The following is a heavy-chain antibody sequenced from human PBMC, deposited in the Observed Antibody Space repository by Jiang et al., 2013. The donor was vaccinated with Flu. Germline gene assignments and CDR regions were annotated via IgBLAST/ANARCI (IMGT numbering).Heavy chain of an antibody. J-gene: IGHJ4*02. D-gene: IGHD4-17*01. V-gene: IGHV4-34*01. CDR2: INHSGST. Sequence: LLKPSETLSLTCAVYGGSFSGYYWSWIRQPPGKGLEWIGEINHSGSTNYNPSLKSRVTISVDTSKNQFSLKLSSVTAADTAVYYCARCRTVTNPFDYWGQGTLVTVSS. CDR3: ARCRTVTNPFDY. CDR1: GGSFSGYY.